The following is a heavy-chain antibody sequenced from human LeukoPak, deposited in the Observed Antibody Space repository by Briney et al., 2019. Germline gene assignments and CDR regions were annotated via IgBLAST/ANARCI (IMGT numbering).Heavy chain of an antibody. J-gene: IGHJ4*02. CDR2: IYYSGST. Sequence: SETLSLTCTVSGGSISSYYWSWIRQPPGKGLGWIGYIYYSGSTNYNPSLKSRVTISVDTSKNQFSLKLSSVTAADTAVYYCARVGKEGTFDYWGQGTLVTVSS. V-gene: IGHV4-59*01. CDR1: GGSISSYY. D-gene: IGHD1-7*01. CDR3: ARVGKEGTFDY.